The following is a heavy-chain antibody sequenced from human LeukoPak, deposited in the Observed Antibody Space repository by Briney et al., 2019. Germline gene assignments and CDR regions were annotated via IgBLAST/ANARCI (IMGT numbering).Heavy chain of an antibody. V-gene: IGHV1-46*01. J-gene: IGHJ4*02. Sequence: ASVTVSCKASGYSFRSYYIHWVRQAPGQGLEWMGLINPGGDYTKYAQTFQGGVTMTRDTPTNTVYMHLSSLRSEDTAIYYCAREGSRSSLGGYGYWGQGTLVTVSS. CDR2: INPGGDYT. CDR1: GYSFRSYY. D-gene: IGHD6-6*01. CDR3: AREGSRSSLGGYGY.